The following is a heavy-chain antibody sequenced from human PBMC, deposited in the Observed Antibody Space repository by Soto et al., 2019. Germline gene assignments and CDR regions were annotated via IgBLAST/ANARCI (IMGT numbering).Heavy chain of an antibody. J-gene: IGHJ6*02. D-gene: IGHD3-10*01. V-gene: IGHV1-69*12. CDR1: GGTFSSYA. Sequence: QVQLVQSGAEVKKPGSSVKVSCKASGGTFSSYAISWVRQAPGQGLEWMGGIIPIFGTANYAQKFQGRVTITADESTSTAYMELSSLRSEDTAVYYCARDQLGITTVRGVYYYYGMDVWGQGTTVTVSS. CDR2: IIPIFGTA. CDR3: ARDQLGITTVRGVYYYYGMDV.